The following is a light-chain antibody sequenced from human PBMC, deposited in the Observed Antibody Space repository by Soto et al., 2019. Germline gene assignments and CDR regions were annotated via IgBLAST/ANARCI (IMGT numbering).Light chain of an antibody. J-gene: IGKJ4*01. Sequence: AIQMTQSPSSLSASVGDRVTITCRASQGVSNDVGWYQQKPGKAPRLLFYAASTLQSGVPSRFSGSQSATDFTLTISSLQPEDFATYYCLQDFAYPLTFGGGTKVEIK. V-gene: IGKV1-6*01. CDR3: LQDFAYPLT. CDR2: AAS. CDR1: QGVSND.